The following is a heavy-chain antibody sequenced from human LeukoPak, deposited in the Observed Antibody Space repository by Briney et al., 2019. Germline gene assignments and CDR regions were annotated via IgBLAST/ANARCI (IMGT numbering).Heavy chain of an antibody. CDR1: GFTVSSNC. D-gene: IGHD3-10*01. J-gene: IGHJ6*02. V-gene: IGHV3-53*01. CDR2: IYSDGST. Sequence: GGSLRLSCVPSGFTVSSNCMSWVRQAPGKGLEWVSLIYSDGSTYYSDSVKGRFTISRDNSKNTLYLQMNSLRAEDTAVYYCAREGIYFGSGGDLSHARLFYSYGMDVWGQGTTVTVSS. CDR3: AREGIYFGSGGDLSHARLFYSYGMDV.